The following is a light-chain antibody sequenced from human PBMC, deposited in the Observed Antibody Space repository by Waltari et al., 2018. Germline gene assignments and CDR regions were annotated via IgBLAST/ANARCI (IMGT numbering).Light chain of an antibody. CDR2: EGS. J-gene: IGLJ2*01. Sequence: QSALTQPASVSGSPGPSITSSCIGTRRDVGHYNLVSWYQQYPGKAPKLMIYEGSKRPSGVSNRFSGSKSGNTASLTISGLQAEDEADYHCCSYAGSTTLVFGGGTKLTVL. CDR1: RRDVGHYNL. V-gene: IGLV2-23*01. CDR3: CSYAGSTTLV.